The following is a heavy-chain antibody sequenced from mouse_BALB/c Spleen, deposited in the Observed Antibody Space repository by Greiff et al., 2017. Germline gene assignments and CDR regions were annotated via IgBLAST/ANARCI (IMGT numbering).Heavy chain of an antibody. J-gene: IGHJ4*01. CDR1: GFTFSDYY. CDR3: ARAREIYFAMDY. CDR2: ISDGGSYT. V-gene: IGHV5-4*02. D-gene: IGHD3-3*01. Sequence: EVMLVESGGGLVKPGGSLKLSCAASGFTFSDYYMYWVRQTPEKRLEWVATISDGGSYTYYPDSVKGRFTISRDNAKNNLYLQMSSLKSEDTAMYYCARAREIYFAMDYWGQGTSVTVSS.